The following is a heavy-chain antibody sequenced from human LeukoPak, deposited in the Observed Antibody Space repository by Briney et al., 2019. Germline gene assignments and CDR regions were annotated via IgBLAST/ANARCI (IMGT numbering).Heavy chain of an antibody. D-gene: IGHD5-18*01. CDR3: AKGGRGYSYLPDY. J-gene: IGHJ4*02. CDR1: GFTFDDYA. CDR2: ISWNSGSI. Sequence: PGGSLRLSCAASGFTFDDYAMHWVRQAPGKGLEWVSGISWNSGSIGYADSVKGRFTISRDNAKNSLYLQMNSLRAEVTALYYCAKGGRGYSYLPDYWGQGTLVTVSS. V-gene: IGHV3-9*01.